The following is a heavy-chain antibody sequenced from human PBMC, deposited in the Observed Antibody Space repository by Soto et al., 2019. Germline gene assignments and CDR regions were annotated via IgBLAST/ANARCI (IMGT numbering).Heavy chain of an antibody. J-gene: IGHJ4*02. CDR3: ARSRGGIAAAGFDY. CDR2: ISSSSSYI. V-gene: IGHV3-21*01. D-gene: IGHD6-13*01. Sequence: EVQLVESGGGLVKPGGSLRLSCAASGFTFGSYSMNWVRQAPGKGLEWVSSISSSSSYIYYADSVKGRFTISRDNAKNSRYLQMHSLRAEDTAVYYCARSRGGIAAAGFDYWGQGTLVTVSS. CDR1: GFTFGSYS.